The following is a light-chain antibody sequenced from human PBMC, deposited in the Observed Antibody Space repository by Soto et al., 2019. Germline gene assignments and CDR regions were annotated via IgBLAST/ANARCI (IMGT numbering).Light chain of an antibody. CDR1: QNVRNNY. CDR2: GAS. J-gene: IGKJ2*01. V-gene: IGKV3-20*01. Sequence: EIVLTQSPGTLSLSPGERATLSCRASQNVRNNYLAWYQQKPGQAPRLLIYGASARATGIPDRFSVSGSGTDFTLTISRLEPEDFAVFYCQQYGDSHPYTFGQGTKLEIK. CDR3: QQYGDSHPYT.